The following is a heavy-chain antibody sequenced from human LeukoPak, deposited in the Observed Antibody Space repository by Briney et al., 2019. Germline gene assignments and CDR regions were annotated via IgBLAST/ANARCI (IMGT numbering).Heavy chain of an antibody. V-gene: IGHV3-21*01. D-gene: IGHD6-13*01. CDR2: ISSSSSYI. J-gene: IGHJ4*02. CDR1: GFTFSSYS. CDR3: ARAAAGTRLTFDY. Sequence: PGGSLRLSCAASGFTFSSYSMNWVRQAPGKGLEWVSSISSSSSYIYYADSVKGRFTISRDNAKNSPYLQMNSLRAEDTAVYYCARAAAGTRLTFDYWGQGTLVTVSS.